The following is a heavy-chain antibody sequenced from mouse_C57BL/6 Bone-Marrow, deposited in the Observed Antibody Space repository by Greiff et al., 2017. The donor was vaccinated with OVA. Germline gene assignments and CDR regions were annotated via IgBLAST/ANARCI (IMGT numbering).Heavy chain of an antibody. CDR3: ARNYYGQGDY. CDR2: IDPSDSYT. CDR1: GSPFPTSW. V-gene: IGHV1-69*01. J-gene: IGHJ4*01. Sequence: QVQLQQPGAELLFPGASGSFSSRPSGSPFPTSWSTWGKKRLGQGLGGIGEIDPSDSYTNYNQKLKGKSTLTVDKSSSTAYMQLSSLTSEDSAVYYCARNYYGQGDYWGQGTSVTVSS. D-gene: IGHD1-1*01.